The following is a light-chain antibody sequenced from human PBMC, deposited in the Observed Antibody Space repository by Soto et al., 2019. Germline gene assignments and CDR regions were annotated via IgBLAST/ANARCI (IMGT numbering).Light chain of an antibody. Sequence: QSALTQPASVSGSPGQSITISCTGTTSDIGGYNYVSWYQQHPGKAPQLMIYEVSNQPSGVSNRFSGAKSGNTASLTISGLQAEDEADYYCGSYTSSSTLVFGGGTQLTVL. CDR2: EVS. CDR1: TSDIGGYNY. CDR3: GSYTSSSTLV. V-gene: IGLV2-14*01. J-gene: IGLJ3*02.